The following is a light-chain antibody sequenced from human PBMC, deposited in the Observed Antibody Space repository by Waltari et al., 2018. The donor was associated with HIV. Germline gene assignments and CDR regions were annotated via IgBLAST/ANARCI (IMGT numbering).Light chain of an antibody. CDR3: SSYTGHIAL. V-gene: IGLV2-14*03. CDR1: NDVGTFTY. J-gene: IGLJ2*01. CDR2: DVN. Sequence: QSALTQPASVSGSPGQSITISCSNDVGTFTYVSWYQQHPGKAPKVIIYDVNNRPSGVSNRFSGSKPGMTASLTISGLRIEDEADYYCSSYTGHIALFGGGTKLTVL.